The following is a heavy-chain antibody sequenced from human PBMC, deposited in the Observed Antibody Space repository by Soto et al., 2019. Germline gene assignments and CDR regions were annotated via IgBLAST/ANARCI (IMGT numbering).Heavy chain of an antibody. CDR3: ARAQTSGWYVSY. CDR2: IKQDGSEK. J-gene: IGHJ4*02. Sequence: EVQLVESGGGLVQPGGSLRLSCAVSGFIFRDYWMSWVRQAPGKGLEWVANIKQDGSEKYYADSVKGRFTISRDNAKSSLYLQMNSLRAEDTAVYYCARAQTSGWYVSYWGQGTLVTVSS. V-gene: IGHV3-7*01. CDR1: GFIFRDYW. D-gene: IGHD6-19*01.